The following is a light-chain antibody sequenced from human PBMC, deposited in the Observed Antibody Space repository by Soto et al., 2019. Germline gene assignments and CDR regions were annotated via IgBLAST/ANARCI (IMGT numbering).Light chain of an antibody. V-gene: IGKV1-39*01. Sequence: DIQMTQSPSSLSASVGDRVTITCRASESISSYLNWYQQKPGKAHKLLIYTASSLKSGVPSRFSGSGSGADFTLTISSLQPEDFATYYCQQSYSIPLTFGGGTKVEIK. J-gene: IGKJ4*01. CDR1: ESISSY. CDR3: QQSYSIPLT. CDR2: TAS.